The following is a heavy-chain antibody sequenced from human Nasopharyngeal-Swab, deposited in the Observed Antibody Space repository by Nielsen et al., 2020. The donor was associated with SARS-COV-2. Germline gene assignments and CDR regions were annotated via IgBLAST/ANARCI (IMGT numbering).Heavy chain of an antibody. CDR1: GFTFSSYW. V-gene: IGHV3-74*01. D-gene: IGHD5-12*01. CDR2: IHNDGSTT. J-gene: IGHJ3*02. CDR3: AREVPYSGHDDAFDI. Sequence: GESLKISCVASGFTFSSYWMHWVRQVPGKGLVWVARIHNDGSTTSYEDSVKGRFTISRDNAKNSLYLQMNSLRAEDTAVYYCAREVPYSGHDDAFDIWGQGTMVTVSA.